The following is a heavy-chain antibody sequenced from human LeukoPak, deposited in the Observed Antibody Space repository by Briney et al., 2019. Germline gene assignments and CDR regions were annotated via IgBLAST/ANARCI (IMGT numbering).Heavy chain of an antibody. CDR3: ARVSQYSGYVKRAAGYCFDY. CDR1: GGSISSSY. V-gene: IGHV4-59*08. CDR2: IYYSGST. D-gene: IGHD5-12*01. Sequence: PSETLSLTCTVSGGSISSSYWSWIRQPPGKGLEWIGYIYYSGSTKYNPSLMSRVTISVNTSKNQFSLKLSSVAAADTAVYYCARVSQYSGYVKRAAGYCFDYWGQGTLITVSS. J-gene: IGHJ4*02.